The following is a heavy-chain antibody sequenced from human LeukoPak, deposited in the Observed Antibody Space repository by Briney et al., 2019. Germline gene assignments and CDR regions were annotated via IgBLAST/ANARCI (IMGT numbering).Heavy chain of an antibody. CDR1: GGSISSSSYH. CDR2: IYYSGST. Sequence: KSSETLSLTCTVSGGSISSSSYHWGSVRQPRGKGLEWIESIYYSGSTTYNPSLKSRVTMSVDTSKSQFSVDLMSVTAADTAVYYCTRDTGTTGEGKFDPWGQGTLVTVSS. V-gene: IGHV4-39*07. CDR3: TRDTGTTGEGKFDP. J-gene: IGHJ5*02. D-gene: IGHD4-17*01.